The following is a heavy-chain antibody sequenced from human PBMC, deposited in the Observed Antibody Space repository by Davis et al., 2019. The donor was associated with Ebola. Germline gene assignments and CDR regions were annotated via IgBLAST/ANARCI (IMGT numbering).Heavy chain of an antibody. V-gene: IGHV3-23*01. J-gene: IGHJ6*04. D-gene: IGHD6-13*01. CDR2: ISDSGGNA. CDR1: GFTFSNFA. CDR3: AKYGSSTWYLVDV. Sequence: GESLKISCAASGFTFSNFALSWVRQAPGKGLECVSAISDSGGNAYYADSVKGRFTISRDNSKNTLYLQINSLRAEDTAVYYCAKYGSSTWYLVDVWGKGAAVTVSS.